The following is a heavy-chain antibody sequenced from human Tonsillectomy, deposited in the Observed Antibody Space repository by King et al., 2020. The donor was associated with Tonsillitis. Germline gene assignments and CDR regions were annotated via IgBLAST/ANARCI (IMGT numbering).Heavy chain of an antibody. CDR2: IIPIFGTA. V-gene: IGHV1-69*12. Sequence: QLVQSGAEVKKPGSSVKVSCKASGGTFSSYAISWVRQAPGQGLEWMGGIIPIFGTANYAQKFQGRVTITAEESTSTAYMELGSLRSEDTAVYYCASSRIAAAGTGSLFGYWGQGTLVTVSS. D-gene: IGHD6-13*01. CDR3: ASSRIAAAGTGSLFGY. CDR1: GGTFSSYA. J-gene: IGHJ4*02.